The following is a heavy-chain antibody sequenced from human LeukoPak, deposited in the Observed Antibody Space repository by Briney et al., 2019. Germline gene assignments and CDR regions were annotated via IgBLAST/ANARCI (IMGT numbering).Heavy chain of an antibody. J-gene: IGHJ4*02. Sequence: SVKVSCKASGGSFINNAINWVRQAPGQGLEWMGRIIPIPGVANYAQKFHGRVTIAADKFTSTAYMELSSLRSEDTAVYYCATTRLRGIMLNTWYTIDYWGQGTLVTVSP. D-gene: IGHD6-13*01. V-gene: IGHV1-69*04. CDR1: GGSFINNA. CDR2: IIPIPGVA. CDR3: ATTRLRGIMLNTWYTIDY.